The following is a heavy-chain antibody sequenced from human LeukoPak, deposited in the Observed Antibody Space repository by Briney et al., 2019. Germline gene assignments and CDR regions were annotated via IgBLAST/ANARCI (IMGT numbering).Heavy chain of an antibody. V-gene: IGHV3-53*01. D-gene: IGHD3-22*01. CDR2: IYRGGST. CDR1: GFTVSSNY. Sequence: PGGSLRLSCAASGFTVSSNYMSWVRQAPGEGLEWVSIIYRGGSTYYADSVKGRFTISRDNSKNTLYLQMNNLRAEDTAVYYCARGRGNYYDSSGYSDFDYWGQGTLVTVSS. CDR3: ARGRGNYYDSSGYSDFDY. J-gene: IGHJ4*02.